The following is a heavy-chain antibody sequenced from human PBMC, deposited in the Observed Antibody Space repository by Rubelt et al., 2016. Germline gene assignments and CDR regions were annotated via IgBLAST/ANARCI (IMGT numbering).Heavy chain of an antibody. CDR1: GYTFTTYG. Sequence: QVQLVQSGAEVKKPGASVKVSCKASGYTFTTYGISWVRQATGQGLEWMGWIRTYNGNTNYAQKLQGRVTMTTETSTSTAYMELRSLRSDDTAMYFCARGYCSSANCLFNWFDPWGQGTLVTVSS. D-gene: IGHD2-2*01. V-gene: IGHV1-18*01. CDR2: IRTYNGNT. J-gene: IGHJ5*02. CDR3: ARGYCSSANCLFNWFDP.